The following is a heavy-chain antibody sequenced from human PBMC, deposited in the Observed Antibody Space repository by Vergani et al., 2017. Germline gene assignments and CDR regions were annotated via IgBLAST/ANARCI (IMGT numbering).Heavy chain of an antibody. D-gene: IGHD6-13*01. CDR1: GYTFTGYY. CDR3: GRDREQLSLTNDY. V-gene: IGHV1-2*02. J-gene: IGHJ4*02. CDR2: INTNSGGT. Sequence: QVQLLQSAAEVKKPRASVKVSCKASGYTFTGYYMHWVQQAPGQGLEWMGWINTNSGGTNDGQKFQGRVTMTRDTSISTAYMRLSRLRSDDTAVYYCGRDREQLSLTNDYWGQGTLVTVSS.